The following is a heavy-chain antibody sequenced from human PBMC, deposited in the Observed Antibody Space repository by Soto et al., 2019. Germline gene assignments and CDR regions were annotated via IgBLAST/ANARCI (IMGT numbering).Heavy chain of an antibody. D-gene: IGHD1-7*01. J-gene: IGHJ6*02. V-gene: IGHV3-11*01. CDR1: VFTFSDYY. Sequence: GSLRLSCAASVFTFSDYYMSWIRQAPGKGLEWVSYISSSGSTIYYADSVRGRFTISRDNAKNSLYLQMNSLRAEDTAMYYCASPLITGTTEGNYYYGMDVWGQGTTVTVSS. CDR3: ASPLITGTTEGNYYYGMDV. CDR2: ISSSGSTI.